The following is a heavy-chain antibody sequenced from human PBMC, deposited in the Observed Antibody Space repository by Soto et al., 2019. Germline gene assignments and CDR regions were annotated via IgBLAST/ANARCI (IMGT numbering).Heavy chain of an antibody. CDR3: ARDMNGLVDI. CDR2: ISYDGSNK. Sequence: GGSLRLSCAASGFTFSSYAMHWVRQAPGKGLEWVAVISYDGSNKYYADSVKGRFTISRDNSKNTLYLQMNSLRAEDTAVYYCARDMNGLVDIWGQGTMVTVSS. CDR1: GFTFSSYA. D-gene: IGHD2-8*01. V-gene: IGHV3-30-3*01. J-gene: IGHJ3*02.